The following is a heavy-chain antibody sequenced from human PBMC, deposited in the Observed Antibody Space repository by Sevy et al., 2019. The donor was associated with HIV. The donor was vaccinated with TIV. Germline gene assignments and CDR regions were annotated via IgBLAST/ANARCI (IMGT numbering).Heavy chain of an antibody. CDR3: AKVGTMVQGAAPFDY. V-gene: IGHV3-23*01. CDR2: FSDSGDST. CDR1: GFTFSSYA. J-gene: IGHJ4*02. Sequence: GGSLRLSCAASGFTFSSYAMSWVRQAPGKGLEWVSAFSDSGDSTYYADSVKGRFTISRDNSKNTLYLQMNSLGAEDTAVYYWAKVGTMVQGAAPFDYWGQGTLVTVSS. D-gene: IGHD3-10*01.